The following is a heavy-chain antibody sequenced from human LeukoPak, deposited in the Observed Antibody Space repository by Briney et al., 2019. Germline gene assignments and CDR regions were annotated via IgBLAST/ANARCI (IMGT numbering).Heavy chain of an antibody. Sequence: GASVKVSCKASGYTFTSYHMHWVRQAPGQGLEWMGGIIPIFGTANYAQKFQGRVTITADESTSTAYMELSSLRSEDTAVYYCARDRDLYYYDSSGYYPHDAFDIWGQGTMVTVSS. CDR2: IIPIFGTA. CDR3: ARDRDLYYYDSSGYYPHDAFDI. V-gene: IGHV1-69*13. CDR1: GYTFTSYH. D-gene: IGHD3-22*01. J-gene: IGHJ3*02.